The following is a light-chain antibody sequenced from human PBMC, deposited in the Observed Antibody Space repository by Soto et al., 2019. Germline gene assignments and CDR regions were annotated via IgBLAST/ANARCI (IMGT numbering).Light chain of an antibody. Sequence: QSALTQPASVSGSPGQSITISCTGTSSDVGSYNLLSWYQQHPGKAPKLLIYEGSKRPSGVSNRFSGSKSGNTASLTISGLQAEDEADYYCCSYVGSSTFHVVFGGGTKVTVL. CDR2: EGS. J-gene: IGLJ2*01. CDR3: CSYVGSSTFHVV. CDR1: SSDVGSYNL. V-gene: IGLV2-23*03.